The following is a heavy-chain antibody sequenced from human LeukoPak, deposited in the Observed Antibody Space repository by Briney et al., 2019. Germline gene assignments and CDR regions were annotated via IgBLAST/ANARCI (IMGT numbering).Heavy chain of an antibody. J-gene: IGHJ4*02. D-gene: IGHD6-19*01. Sequence: GGSLRLSCAASGFTFSSYAMSWVRQAPGKGLEWVAVLSYDRTERHYADSVKGRFSISGDNSKSTLYLQMSSPRVEDTAVYYCVKEQSSGWYRVADYWGQGTLVTVSS. CDR1: GFTFSSYA. V-gene: IGHV3-30*18. CDR2: LSYDRTER. CDR3: VKEQSSGWYRVADY.